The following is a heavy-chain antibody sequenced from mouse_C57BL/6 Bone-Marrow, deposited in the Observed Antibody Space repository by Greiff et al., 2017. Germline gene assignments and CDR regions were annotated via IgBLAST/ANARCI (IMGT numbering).Heavy chain of an antibody. D-gene: IGHD1-1*01. V-gene: IGHV14-4*01. CDR2: IDPENGDT. CDR1: GFNIKDDY. J-gene: IGHJ3*01. CDR3: TRSCWFAY. Sequence: VQLQQSGAELVRPGASVKLSCTASGFNIKDDYMHWVKQRPEQGLEWIGWIDPENGDTEYASKFQGKATITADTSSNTAYLQRSSLTSEDTAVYYCTRSCWFAYWGQGTLVTVSA.